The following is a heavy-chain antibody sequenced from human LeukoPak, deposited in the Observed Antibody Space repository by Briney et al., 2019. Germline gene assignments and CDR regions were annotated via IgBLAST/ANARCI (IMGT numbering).Heavy chain of an antibody. CDR2: INPNSGGT. CDR3: ARRREMATIPFDY. D-gene: IGHD5-24*01. CDR1: GYTFTSYG. Sequence: GASVKVSCKASGYTFTSYGISWVRQAPGQGLEWMGWINPNSGGTNYAQKFQGRVTMTRDTSISTAYMELSRLRSDNTAVYYCARRREMATIPFDYWGQGTLVTVSS. J-gene: IGHJ4*02. V-gene: IGHV1-2*02.